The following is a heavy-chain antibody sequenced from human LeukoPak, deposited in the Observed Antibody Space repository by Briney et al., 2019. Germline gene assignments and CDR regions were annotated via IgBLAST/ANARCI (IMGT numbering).Heavy chain of an antibody. CDR1: GFTFSSYG. D-gene: IGHD5-24*01. V-gene: IGHV3-33*01. Sequence: GGSLRLSCAASGFTFSSYGMHWVRQAPGKGLEWVAVIWYDGSNKYYADSVKGRFTISRDNSKNTLYLQMNSLRAEDTAMYCCARDRIGSRDGYNRLDYWGQGTLVTVSS. CDR3: ARDRIGSRDGYNRLDY. J-gene: IGHJ4*02. CDR2: IWYDGSNK.